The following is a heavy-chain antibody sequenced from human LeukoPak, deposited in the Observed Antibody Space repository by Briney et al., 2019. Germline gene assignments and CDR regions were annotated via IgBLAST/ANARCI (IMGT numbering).Heavy chain of an antibody. V-gene: IGHV4-34*01. Sequence: SVTASLTCAVDGGSLSGYYWSWIRQTPGKGLEWIGEIRRSGNANYNPSLKSRVTLSIDTSKNHFSLNLTSVTAADTAMYYCARRPMPTTMTSPFDYWGPGAQVTVPS. CDR1: GGSLSGYY. J-gene: IGHJ4*02. D-gene: IGHD4-17*01. CDR2: IRRSGNA. CDR3: ARRPMPTTMTSPFDY.